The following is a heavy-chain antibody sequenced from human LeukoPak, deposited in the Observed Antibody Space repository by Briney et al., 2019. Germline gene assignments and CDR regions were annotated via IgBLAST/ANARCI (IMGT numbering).Heavy chain of an antibody. CDR3: ATGFGIVATIGHY. J-gene: IGHJ4*02. Sequence: ASVKVSCKASGYTFTSYGISWVRQAPGQGLEWMGWISAYNGNTNYAQKFQGRVTMTEDTSTDTAYMELSSLRSEDTAAYYCATGFGIVATIGHYWGQGTLVTVSS. CDR1: GYTFTSYG. CDR2: ISAYNGNT. V-gene: IGHV1-18*01. D-gene: IGHD5-12*01.